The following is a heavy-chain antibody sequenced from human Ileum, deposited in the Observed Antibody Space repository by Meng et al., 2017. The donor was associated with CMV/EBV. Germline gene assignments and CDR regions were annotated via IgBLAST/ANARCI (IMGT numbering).Heavy chain of an antibody. CDR1: GFTFSSYA. J-gene: IGHJ4*02. V-gene: IGHV3-23*01. Sequence: SGFTFSSYAMSWVRQAPGKGLEWVSAISGSGGSTYYADSVKGRFTISRDNSKNTLYLQMNSLRAEDTAVYYCAKVPQYSSGSYYFDYWGQGTLVTVS. D-gene: IGHD6-19*01. CDR3: AKVPQYSSGSYYFDY. CDR2: ISGSGGST.